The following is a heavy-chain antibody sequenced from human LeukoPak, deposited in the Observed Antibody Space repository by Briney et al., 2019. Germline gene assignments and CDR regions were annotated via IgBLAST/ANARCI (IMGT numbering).Heavy chain of an antibody. J-gene: IGHJ4*02. CDR2: IKQDGCEK. Sequence: AGGSLRLSCEASGFIFSSYWMSWVRQAPGKVLEWVANIKQDGCEKYYVDSLKGRFTISRDNAKKSLYVQMNSLRAEDTAVYYCASSLGGYSYGFDYWGQGTLVTVSS. V-gene: IGHV3-7*03. D-gene: IGHD5-12*01. CDR1: GFIFSSYW. CDR3: ASSLGGYSYGFDY.